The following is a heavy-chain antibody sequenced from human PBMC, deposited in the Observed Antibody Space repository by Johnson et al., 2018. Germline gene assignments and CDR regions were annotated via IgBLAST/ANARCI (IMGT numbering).Heavy chain of an antibody. CDR3: AKNYDSSGYASQE. D-gene: IGHD3-22*01. V-gene: IGHV3-9*01. CDR2: ISWNSGSI. CDR1: GFRFDAYA. Sequence: VQLVQSGGGLAQPGRSLRLSCTASGFRFDAYAMHWVRQAPGKGLEWVSGISWNSGSIGHADSVKGRFSISRDSAKNSLYLQMNSLRPEDTDLYYCAKNYDSSGYASQEWGQGTLVTVS. J-gene: IGHJ1*01.